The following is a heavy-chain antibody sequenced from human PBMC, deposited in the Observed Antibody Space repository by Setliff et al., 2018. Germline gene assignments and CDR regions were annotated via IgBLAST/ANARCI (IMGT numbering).Heavy chain of an antibody. CDR3: ARVRNTQNGFFDY. CDR1: GYSISSGYY. D-gene: IGHD1-1*01. CDR2: IYYSGNSNYDT. Sequence: SETLSLTCTVSGYSISSGYYWGWIRQPPGKGLEWIGYIYYSGNSNYDTNYNPSLNSRLTISVDTSKNQFSLRLTSVTAADTAIYYCARVRNTQNGFFDYWSQGTLVTVSS. J-gene: IGHJ4*02. V-gene: IGHV4-38-2*02.